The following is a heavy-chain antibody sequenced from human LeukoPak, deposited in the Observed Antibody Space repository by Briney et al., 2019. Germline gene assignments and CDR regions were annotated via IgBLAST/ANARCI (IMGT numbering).Heavy chain of an antibody. V-gene: IGHV4-30-4*08. D-gene: IGHD6-6*01. CDR2: IFYLGST. J-gene: IGHJ5*02. CDR3: ARKYPDHWFDP. CDR1: GFTFSSYA. Sequence: LRLSCAASGFTFSSYAMSWVRQPPGKGLEWIGYIFYLGSTYYNPSLKSRVSISVNTFKNQFSLKLTAVTAADTAVYYCARKYPDHWFDPWGQGTLVTVSS.